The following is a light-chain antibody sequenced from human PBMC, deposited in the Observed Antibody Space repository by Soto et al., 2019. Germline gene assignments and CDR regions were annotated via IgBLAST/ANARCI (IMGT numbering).Light chain of an antibody. CDR2: GAS. Sequence: EIVFTQSPATLSLSPGERATLSCRASQSVSSYLAWYQQKPGQAPRILIYGASNRATGIPDRFSGSGSGTEFTLTISSLQSDDFATDYCQQYSSYPTFGQGTKVDIK. CDR3: QQYSSYPT. J-gene: IGKJ1*01. CDR1: QSVSSY. V-gene: IGKV3-11*01.